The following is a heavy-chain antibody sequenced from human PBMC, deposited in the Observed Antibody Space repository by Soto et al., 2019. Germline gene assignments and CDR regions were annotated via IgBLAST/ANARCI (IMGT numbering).Heavy chain of an antibody. CDR3: ARDTSPGIAAAGTLDY. CDR1: GFTFSSYA. Sequence: ESGGGVVQPGRSLRLSCAASGFTFSSYAMHWVRQAPGKGLEWVAVISYDGSNKYYADSVKGRFTISRDNSKNTLYLQMNSLRAEDTAVYYCARDTSPGIAAAGTLDYWGQGTLVTVSS. V-gene: IGHV3-30-3*01. D-gene: IGHD6-13*01. CDR2: ISYDGSNK. J-gene: IGHJ4*02.